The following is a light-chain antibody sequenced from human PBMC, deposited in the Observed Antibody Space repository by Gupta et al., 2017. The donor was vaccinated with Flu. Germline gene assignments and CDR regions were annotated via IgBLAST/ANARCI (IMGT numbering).Light chain of an antibody. CDR2: KDI. J-gene: IGLJ2*01. V-gene: IGLV3-25*03. CDR3: QSADTTETYVV. Sequence: SSELTQPPSVSVSPGQPARITCSGDALPNQFAYWYQQKPGQATVLVIRKDIERPSGISERFSGSTSGTTVTLTITGVQAEDEADYYCQSADTTETYVVFGGGTKLTVL. CDR1: ALPNQF.